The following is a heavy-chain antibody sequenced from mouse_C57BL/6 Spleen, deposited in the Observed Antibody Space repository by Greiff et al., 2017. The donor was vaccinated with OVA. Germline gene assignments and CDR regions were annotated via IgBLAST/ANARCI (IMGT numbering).Heavy chain of an antibody. J-gene: IGHJ4*01. CDR3: ARGSLYGMDY. V-gene: IGHV1-20*01. CDR2: INPYNGDT. CDR1: GYSFTGYF. Sequence: VQLKESGPELVKPGDSVKIFCKASGYSFTGYFMNWVMQNHGKSLEWIGRINPYNGDTFYNQKFKGKATLTVDKSSSTAHMELRSLTSEDSAVYYCARGSLYGMDYWGQGTSVTVSS.